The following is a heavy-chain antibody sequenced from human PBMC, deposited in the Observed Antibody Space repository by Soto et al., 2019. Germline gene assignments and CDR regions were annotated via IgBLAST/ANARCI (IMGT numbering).Heavy chain of an antibody. J-gene: IGHJ5*02. CDR3: ARCSLVVVPAPGFDP. CDR2: IYHGGST. CDR1: GYSISSGYY. V-gene: IGHV4-38-2*01. D-gene: IGHD2-2*01. Sequence: SETLSLTCAVSGYSISSGYYWGWLRQPPGKGLEWIGSIYHGGSTYYNPSLKSRVTISVDTSKNQFSLKLSSVSAADTALYYCARCSLVVVPAPGFDPWGRGTLVTDSS.